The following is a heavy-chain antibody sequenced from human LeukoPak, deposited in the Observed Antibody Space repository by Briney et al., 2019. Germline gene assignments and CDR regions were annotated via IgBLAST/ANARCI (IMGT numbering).Heavy chain of an antibody. CDR1: GYTFTGYY. V-gene: IGHV1-8*03. CDR3: ARVRELRYFDWLRKGNWFDP. D-gene: IGHD3-9*01. J-gene: IGHJ5*02. CDR2: MNPNSGNT. Sequence: EASVKVSCKASGYTFTGYYMHWVRQAPGQGLEWMGWMNPNSGNTGYAQKFQGRVTITRNTSISTAYMELSSLRSEDTAVYYCARVRELRYFDWLRKGNWFDPWGQGTLVTVSS.